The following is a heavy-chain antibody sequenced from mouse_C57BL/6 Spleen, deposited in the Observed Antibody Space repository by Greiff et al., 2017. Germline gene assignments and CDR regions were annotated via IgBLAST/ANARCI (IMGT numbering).Heavy chain of an antibody. Sequence: VKLQESGAELVKPGASVKLSCKASGYTFTSYWMHWVKQRPGQGLEWIGMIHPNSGSTNYNEKFKSKATLTVDKSSSTAYMQLSSLTSEDSAVYYSARVYDGYYGVYAMDYWGQGTSVTVSS. CDR1: GYTFTSYW. CDR2: IHPNSGST. CDR3: ARVYDGYYGVYAMDY. V-gene: IGHV1-64*01. D-gene: IGHD2-3*01. J-gene: IGHJ4*01.